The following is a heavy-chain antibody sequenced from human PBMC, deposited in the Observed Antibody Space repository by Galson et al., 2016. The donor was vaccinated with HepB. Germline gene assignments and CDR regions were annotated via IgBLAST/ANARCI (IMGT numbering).Heavy chain of an antibody. Sequence: SVKVSCKASGYIFTTYDMHWARQSPGQRPEWMGWISAGSGNTKYSQNFQDRVTITRDTSERTHYMELSSLTSEDTAVYYCARDLIGNLDVWGQGTTVTVSS. CDR3: ARDLIGNLDV. V-gene: IGHV1-3*01. J-gene: IGHJ6*02. CDR2: ISAGSGNT. D-gene: IGHD3-16*02. CDR1: GYIFTTYD.